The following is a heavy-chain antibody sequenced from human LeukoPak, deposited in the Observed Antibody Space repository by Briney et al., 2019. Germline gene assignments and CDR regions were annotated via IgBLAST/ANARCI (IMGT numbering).Heavy chain of an antibody. J-gene: IGHJ4*02. V-gene: IGHV1-69*01. CDR2: IIPIFGEA. Sequence: GASVNVSCKASGGTFTSYAISWVRQAPGQGLEWMGGIIPIFGEANYAQKFQGRVTITADESTSTAYMELSSLRSEDTAVYYCARVSIAVAAGDFDYWGQGTLVTVSS. CDR3: ARVSIAVAAGDFDY. CDR1: GGTFTSYA. D-gene: IGHD6-19*01.